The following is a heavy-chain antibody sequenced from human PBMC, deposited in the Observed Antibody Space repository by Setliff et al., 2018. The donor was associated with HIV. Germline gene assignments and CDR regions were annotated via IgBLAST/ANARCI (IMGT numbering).Heavy chain of an antibody. CDR2: LDTRGRA. V-gene: IGHV4-4*08. Sequence: PSETLSLTCTVSGGSISRYFWNWIRQPPGKGLEWIGYLDTRGRAIYNPSLESRVAIWMDTSKNQFSLKLTSVTAADTAIYYCARAVNFDYWGQGTQVTVSS. J-gene: IGHJ4*02. CDR3: ARAVNFDY. CDR1: GGSISRYF. D-gene: IGHD6-19*01.